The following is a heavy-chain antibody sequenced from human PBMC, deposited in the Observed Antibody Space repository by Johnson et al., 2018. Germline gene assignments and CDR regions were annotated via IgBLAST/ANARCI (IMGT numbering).Heavy chain of an antibody. V-gene: IGHV5-51*01. J-gene: IGHJ3*02. Sequence: EVQLVESGAEVKKPGESLKISCKGSGYSFSSYWIGWVRQMPGKGLEWMGIIYPGDSDTRYRPSFQGQVTISANKSISTANLQWSSLKASDTAMYYCARTTGMATVQAFDIWGQGTMVTVSS. CDR3: ARTTGMATVQAFDI. CDR1: GYSFSSYW. CDR2: IYPGDSDT. D-gene: IGHD5-24*01.